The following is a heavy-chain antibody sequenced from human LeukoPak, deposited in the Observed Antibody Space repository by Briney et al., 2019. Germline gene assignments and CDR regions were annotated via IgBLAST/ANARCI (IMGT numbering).Heavy chain of an antibody. J-gene: IGHJ2*01. CDR2: IFYSGST. V-gene: IGHV4-59*01. CDR1: GGSISTYS. Sequence: SETLSLTCTVSGGSISTYSWSWIRQPPGKGLEWIGYIFYSGSTNHNPSLKSRGTMSVDTSKNQFSLKLTSVTAADTAVYYCARGERWFGEYDWYFDLWGRGTLVTVSA. CDR3: ARGERWFGEYDWYFDL. D-gene: IGHD3-10*01.